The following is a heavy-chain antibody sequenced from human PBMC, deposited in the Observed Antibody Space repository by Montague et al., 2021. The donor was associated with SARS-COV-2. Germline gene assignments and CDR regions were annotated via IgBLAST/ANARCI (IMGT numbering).Heavy chain of an antibody. V-gene: IGHV3-53*01. CDR2: IYSGGST. Sequence: SLRLSCAASGFTVSSNYMSWVRQAPGKGLQWVSVIYSGGSTYSADSVKGRFTVSRDNSKNTLILQMNSLRAEDTAVYYCARGGGYYSYGMDVWGQGTMVTVSS. J-gene: IGHJ6*02. D-gene: IGHD2-15*01. CDR3: ARGGGYYSYGMDV. CDR1: GFTVSSNY.